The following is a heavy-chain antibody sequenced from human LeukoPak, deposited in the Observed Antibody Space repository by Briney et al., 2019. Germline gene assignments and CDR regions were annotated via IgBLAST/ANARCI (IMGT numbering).Heavy chain of an antibody. V-gene: IGHV3-21*01. CDR2: ISSSSSYI. CDR3: AGGVAVDTGVDY. D-gene: IGHD5-18*01. J-gene: IGHJ4*02. Sequence: GGSLRLSCAASGFTFSSYSMNWVRQAPGKGLKWVSSISSSSSYIYYADSVKGRFTISRDNAKNSLYLQMNSLRAEDTAVYYCAGGVAVDTGVDYWGQGTLVTVSS. CDR1: GFTFSSYS.